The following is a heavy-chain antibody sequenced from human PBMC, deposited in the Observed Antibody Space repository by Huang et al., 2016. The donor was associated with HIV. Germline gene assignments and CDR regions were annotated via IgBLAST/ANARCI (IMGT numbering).Heavy chain of an antibody. Sequence: HVQLVQSGADVKKPGASVKVSCKASGYTFDSYGINWGRQAPGQGREWMGGTGPNSGKTNHAQKLQGRVTMTTDTTTSTAYMELRILTSDDTAVYYCARDATGYGTGWSTEFDYWGQGTLVTVSS. CDR3: ARDATGYGTGWSTEFDY. D-gene: IGHD6-19*01. V-gene: IGHV1-18*04. CDR1: GYTFDSYG. CDR2: TGPNSGKT. J-gene: IGHJ4*02.